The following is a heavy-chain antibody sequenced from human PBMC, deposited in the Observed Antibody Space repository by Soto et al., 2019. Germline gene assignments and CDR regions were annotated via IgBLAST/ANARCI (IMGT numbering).Heavy chain of an antibody. CDR3: ARSRDIVVVVAAIGYITPLDP. CDR2: INPNSGNA. J-gene: IGHJ5*02. D-gene: IGHD2-15*01. Sequence: ASVKVSCKASGYTFTSYDINWVRQATGQGLEWMGWINPNSGNASYAQKFQGRVTITTDESTSTAYMELSSLRSEDTAVYYCARSRDIVVVVAAIGYITPLDPWGQGTLVTVSS. CDR1: GYTFTSYD. V-gene: IGHV1-8*01.